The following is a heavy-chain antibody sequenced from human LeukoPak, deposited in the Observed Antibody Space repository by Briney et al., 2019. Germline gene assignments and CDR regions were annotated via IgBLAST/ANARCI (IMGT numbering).Heavy chain of an antibody. V-gene: IGHV3-23*01. CDR2: IGGSGDTT. Sequence: PGGSLRLSCAASGFTFSSYAMSWVRQAPRKGLEWVSAIGGSGDTTYYADSVKGRVTISRDNSKNTLYLQMNSLRDEDTALYYCAKRALGSFYYFDYWGQGALVTVSS. J-gene: IGHJ4*02. CDR3: AKRALGSFYYFDY. CDR1: GFTFSSYA.